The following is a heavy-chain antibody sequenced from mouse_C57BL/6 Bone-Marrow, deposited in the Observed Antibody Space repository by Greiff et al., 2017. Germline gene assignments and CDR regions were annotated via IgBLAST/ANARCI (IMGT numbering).Heavy chain of an antibody. Sequence: VQLQQPGAELVKPGASVKLSCKASGYTFTSYWMHWVKQRPGQGLEWIGMIHPNSGSTNYNEKFKSKATLTVDKSSSTAYMQLSSLTSEDSAVYYGAKTGTDYAMDYWGQGTSVTVSS. CDR1: GYTFTSYW. CDR3: AKTGTDYAMDY. CDR2: IHPNSGST. D-gene: IGHD4-1*01. J-gene: IGHJ4*01. V-gene: IGHV1-64*01.